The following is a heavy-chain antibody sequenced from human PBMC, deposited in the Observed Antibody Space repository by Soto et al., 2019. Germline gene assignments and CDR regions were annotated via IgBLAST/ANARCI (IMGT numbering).Heavy chain of an antibody. V-gene: IGHV3-30-3*01. CDR1: GFTFSSYA. J-gene: IGHJ6*02. CDR3: ATGKPHCSSTSCYSGSMDV. D-gene: IGHD2-2*02. Sequence: PGGSLRLSCAASGFTFSSYAMHSVRQAPGKVLEWVAVISYDGSNKYYADSVKGRFTISRDNSKNTLYLQMNSLRAEDTAVYYCATGKPHCSSTSCYSGSMDVWGQGTTVTVSS. CDR2: ISYDGSNK.